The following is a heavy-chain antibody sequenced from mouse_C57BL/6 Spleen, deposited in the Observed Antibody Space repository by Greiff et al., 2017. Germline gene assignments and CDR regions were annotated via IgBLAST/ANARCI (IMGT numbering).Heavy chain of an antibody. Sequence: QVQLQQPGAELVKPGASVKLSCKASGYTFTSYWMHWVKQRLGQGLEWIGMIHPNSGSTNYNEKFKSKATLTVDKSSSTAYMQLSSLTSEDSAVYYGARSLYDGYDVDYWGQGTTLTVSS. J-gene: IGHJ2*01. D-gene: IGHD2-3*01. V-gene: IGHV1-64*01. CDR1: GYTFTSYW. CDR3: ARSLYDGYDVDY. CDR2: IHPNSGST.